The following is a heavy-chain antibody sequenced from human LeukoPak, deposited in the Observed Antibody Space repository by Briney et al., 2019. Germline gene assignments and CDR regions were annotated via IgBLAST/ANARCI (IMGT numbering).Heavy chain of an antibody. CDR3: ARDDDQSSSWFDAFDI. Sequence: GRSLRLSCAASGFTFSSYGMHWVHQAPGKGLEWVAVIWYDGSNKYYADSVKGRFTISRDNSQNTLYLQMNSLRAEDTAVYYCARDDDQSSSWFDAFDIWGQGTMVTVSS. CDR2: IWYDGSNK. J-gene: IGHJ3*02. V-gene: IGHV3-33*01. CDR1: GFTFSSYG. D-gene: IGHD6-13*01.